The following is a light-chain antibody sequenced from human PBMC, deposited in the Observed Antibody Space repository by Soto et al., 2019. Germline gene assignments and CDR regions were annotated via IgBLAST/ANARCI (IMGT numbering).Light chain of an antibody. Sequence: DIQVTQSPSTLAASVGTRFNITCRASQGISSYLALYQQKTGKAPKLLIYAASTLQSGVPSRLRGSGYGTEFTITISSMKNEDFETYYCQQLNSYPRTFGQGTKVDIK. V-gene: IGKV1-9*01. CDR3: QQLNSYPRT. CDR1: QGISSY. CDR2: AAS. J-gene: IGKJ1*01.